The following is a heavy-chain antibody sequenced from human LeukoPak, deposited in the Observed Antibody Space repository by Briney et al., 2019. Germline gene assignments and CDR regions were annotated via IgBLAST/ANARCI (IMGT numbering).Heavy chain of an antibody. V-gene: IGHV3-64D*06. Sequence: PGGSLRLSCSASGFTFSSYAMHWVRQAPGKGLEYVSAISSNGGSTYYADSVKGRFTISRDNSKNTLYLQMSSLRAGDTAVYYCVSMTTVTTNGPCWGQGTLVTVSS. CDR3: VSMTTVTTNGPC. D-gene: IGHD4-17*01. CDR1: GFTFSSYA. J-gene: IGHJ4*02. CDR2: ISSNGGST.